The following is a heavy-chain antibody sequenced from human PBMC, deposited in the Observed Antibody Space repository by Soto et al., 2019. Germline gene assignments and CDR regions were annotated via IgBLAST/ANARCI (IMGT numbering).Heavy chain of an antibody. V-gene: IGHV3-30-3*01. Sequence: QVQLVESGGGVVQPGRSLRLSCAASGFTFSSYAMHWVRQAPGKGLEWVAVISYEGSYKYYADSVKGRFTISRDNSKNTLYMQMNSLRGEDSAVYYCARGGSSGWDCWGQGTMVTVSS. D-gene: IGHD6-19*01. CDR1: GFTFSSYA. CDR3: ARGGSSGWDC. J-gene: IGHJ4*02. CDR2: ISYEGSYK.